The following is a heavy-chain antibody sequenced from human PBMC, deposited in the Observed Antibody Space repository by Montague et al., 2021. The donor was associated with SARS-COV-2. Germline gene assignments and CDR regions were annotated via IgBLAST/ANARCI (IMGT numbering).Heavy chain of an antibody. J-gene: IGHJ6*03. V-gene: IGHV4-34*01. CDR3: ARLGDGVVPSPILGVGPYYSYYYMDV. Sequence: SETLSLTCAAHGGSFSTYSWNWIRQPPGKGLEWIGEIHHGGSTNYNPSLKSRDTISADTSKNQFSLKLTSVAAADTAVYYCARLGDGVVPSPILGVGPYYSYYYMDVWGKGTTVTVSS. D-gene: IGHD3-10*01. CDR1: GGSFSTYS. CDR2: IHHGGST.